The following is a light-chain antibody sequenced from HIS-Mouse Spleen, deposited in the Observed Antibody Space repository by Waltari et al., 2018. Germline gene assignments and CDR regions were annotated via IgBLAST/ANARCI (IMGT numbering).Light chain of an antibody. V-gene: IGLV3-25*03. Sequence: SYELTQPPSVSVSPGQTARITCSGDALPKQYAYWYQQKPGQAPVLVIDKDSERPSGIPERFSGSSSGTTVRLTISGVQAEDEADYYCQSADSSGTYQDVVFGGGTKLTVL. CDR2: KDS. J-gene: IGLJ2*01. CDR1: ALPKQY. CDR3: QSADSSGTYQDVV.